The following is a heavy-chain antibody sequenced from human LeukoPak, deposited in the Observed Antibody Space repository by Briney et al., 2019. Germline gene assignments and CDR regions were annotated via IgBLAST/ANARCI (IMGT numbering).Heavy chain of an antibody. Sequence: MPGGSLRLSCAASGFTFSNAWMSWVRQAPGKGLEWVGRIKSKTDGGTTDYAAPVKGRFTISRDDSKNTLYLQMNSLKTEDTAVYYCTTLGPYYYDSSGYYGFDYWGREPWSPSPQ. J-gene: IGHJ4*02. CDR1: GFTFSNAW. CDR2: IKSKTDGGTT. V-gene: IGHV3-15*01. CDR3: TTLGPYYYDSSGYYGFDY. D-gene: IGHD3-22*01.